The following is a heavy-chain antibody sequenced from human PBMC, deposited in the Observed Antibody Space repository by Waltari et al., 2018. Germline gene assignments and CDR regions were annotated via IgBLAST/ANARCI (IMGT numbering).Heavy chain of an antibody. CDR1: GFSVSTNY. CDR3: ARTPYTSGWPGNFDY. D-gene: IGHD6-25*01. V-gene: IGHV3-53*04. CDR2: IYTSGDV. Sequence: EVRLVESGGGLVQPGEFLRLSCAASGFSVSTNYMSWVRPAPGKGLEWFSVIYTSGDVYYADSVKGRFTISRDIFKNTLYLQMNSLRNEDTAVYYCARTPYTSGWPGNFDYWGQGTLVTVSS. J-gene: IGHJ4*02.